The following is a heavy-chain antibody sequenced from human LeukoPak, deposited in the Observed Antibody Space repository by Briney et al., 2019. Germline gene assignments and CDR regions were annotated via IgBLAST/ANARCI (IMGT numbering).Heavy chain of an antibody. CDR2: ISSTSTYI. Sequence: PGGSLRLSCATSGFTFSSHNMNWVRQAPGKGLEWVSSISSTSTYIYYADPVKGRFTISRDNAKNALYLQMNSLRAEDTAVYYCARVRYCSGGSCYILDFWGQGTLVTVSS. D-gene: IGHD2-15*01. V-gene: IGHV3-21*01. CDR1: GFTFSSHN. CDR3: ARVRYCSGGSCYILDF. J-gene: IGHJ4*02.